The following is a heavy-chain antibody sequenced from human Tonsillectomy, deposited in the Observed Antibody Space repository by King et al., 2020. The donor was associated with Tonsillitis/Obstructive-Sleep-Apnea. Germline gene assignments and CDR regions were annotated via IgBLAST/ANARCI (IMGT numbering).Heavy chain of an antibody. CDR1: GYSFTSYW. D-gene: IGHD2-2*01. V-gene: IGHV5-51*03. Sequence: EVQLVESGAEVKKPGESLKISCTGSGYSFTSYWIAWVRQMPGKGLEWMGIIYPDDSDTRYSPSFQGQVTSSADNSISTAFLQWSSLKASDTAMYYCARRNCSSTRCYWNWFDPWGQGTLVTVSS. CDR2: IYPDDSDT. CDR3: ARRNCSSTRCYWNWFDP. J-gene: IGHJ5*02.